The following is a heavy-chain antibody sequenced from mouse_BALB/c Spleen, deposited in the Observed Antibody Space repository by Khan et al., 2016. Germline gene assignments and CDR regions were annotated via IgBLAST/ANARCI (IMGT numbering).Heavy chain of an antibody. CDR2: INPSGEHL. Sequence: VQLQESEAELARPGASVKMSCKASGYTLISYTIHWVKQRPGQGLEWIGYINPSGEHLVYSENLKDKTTLTVDKASSTAYMQVNVLTSEDSAVFDCSRGGNYRRSAMDYWGQGTSVTVSS. V-gene: IGHV1-4*02. D-gene: IGHD2-1*01. CDR1: GYTLISYT. J-gene: IGHJ4*01. CDR3: SRGGNYRRSAMDY.